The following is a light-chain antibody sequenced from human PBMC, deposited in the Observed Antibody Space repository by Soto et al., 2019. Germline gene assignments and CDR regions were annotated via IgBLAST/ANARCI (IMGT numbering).Light chain of an antibody. J-gene: IGLJ1*01. CDR1: NSDIGGSKY. CDR3: SAYKSSRTRRV. V-gene: IGLV2-14*01. Sequence: QSALTQPASVSGSPGQSITISCTGTNSDIGGSKYVSWYQQHPGTAPILMIYRISNRPSGVSNRFSGSKSGNTASLTISGLQAEDEADYYCSAYKSSRTRRVFGTGTKVTVL. CDR2: RIS.